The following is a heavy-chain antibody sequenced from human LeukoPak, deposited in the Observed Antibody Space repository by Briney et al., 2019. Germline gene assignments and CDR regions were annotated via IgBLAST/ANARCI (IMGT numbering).Heavy chain of an antibody. J-gene: IGHJ1*01. V-gene: IGHV1-46*01. D-gene: IGHD1-26*01. Sequence: ASVKVSCKASGYTFTSYYMHWVRQAPGQGLEWMGIINPSGGSTSYAQKFQGRVTVTRDTSTSTVYMELSSLRSEDTAVYYCARGSIVGATYAWGYFQHWGQGTLVTVSS. CDR1: GYTFTSYY. CDR2: INPSGGST. CDR3: ARGSIVGATYAWGYFQH.